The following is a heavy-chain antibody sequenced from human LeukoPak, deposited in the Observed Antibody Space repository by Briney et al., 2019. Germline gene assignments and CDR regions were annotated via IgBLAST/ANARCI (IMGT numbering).Heavy chain of an antibody. V-gene: IGHV4-61*01. J-gene: IGHJ3*02. CDR2: IYYTGST. Sequence: SETLSLTCTVSGGSVSSGSYYWGWIRQPPGKGLEWIGYIYYTGSTNYNPSLKSRVTISVDTSYNQFSLKLRSVTAADTAVYYCVRQQWLRRNAFDIWGQGTMVTVSS. CDR3: VRQQWLRRNAFDI. D-gene: IGHD6-19*01. CDR1: GGSVSSGSYY.